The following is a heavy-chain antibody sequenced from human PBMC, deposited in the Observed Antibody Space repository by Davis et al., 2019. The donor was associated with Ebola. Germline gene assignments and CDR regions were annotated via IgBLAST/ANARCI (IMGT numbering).Heavy chain of an antibody. CDR1: GDSVSSGG. J-gene: IGHJ3*02. D-gene: IGHD5-24*01. V-gene: IGHV6-1*01. CDR3: ARGWLRTGLDI. CDR2: TYYTSEWHN. Sequence: HSQTLSLTCAISGDSVSSGGWNWLRQSPLSGLEWLGSTYYTSEWHNHYAASVKSRTTINADTSKNHLSLQLNSVTPEDTAVYYCARGWLRTGLDIWGQGTMVIVSS.